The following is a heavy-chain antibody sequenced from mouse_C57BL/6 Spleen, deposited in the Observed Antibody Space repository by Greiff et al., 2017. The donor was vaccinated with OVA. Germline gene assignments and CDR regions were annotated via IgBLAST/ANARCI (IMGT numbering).Heavy chain of an antibody. CDR2: INPYNGGT. CDR3: ARDRAMDY. J-gene: IGHJ4*01. Sequence: VQLKESGPVLVKPGASVKMSCKASGYTFTDYYMNWVKQSHGKSLEWIGVINPYNGGTSYNQKFKGKATLTVDKSSSTAYMELNSLTSEDSAVYYCARDRAMDYWGQGTSVTVSS. CDR1: GYTFTDYY. V-gene: IGHV1-19*01.